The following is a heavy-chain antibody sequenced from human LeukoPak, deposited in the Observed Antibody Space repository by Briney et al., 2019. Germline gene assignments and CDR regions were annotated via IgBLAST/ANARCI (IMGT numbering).Heavy chain of an antibody. CDR1: GFTFSSYG. V-gene: IGHV3-33*01. CDR3: ARHPSPYYDSSGYKNFDY. J-gene: IGHJ4*02. D-gene: IGHD3-22*01. CDR2: IWYDGSNK. Sequence: GRSLRLSCAASGFTFSSYGMHWVRQAPGQGLEWVAVIWYDGSNKYYADSVKGRFTISRDNSKNTLYLLMNSLRAEDTAVHYCARHPSPYYDSSGYKNFDYWGQGTLVTVSS.